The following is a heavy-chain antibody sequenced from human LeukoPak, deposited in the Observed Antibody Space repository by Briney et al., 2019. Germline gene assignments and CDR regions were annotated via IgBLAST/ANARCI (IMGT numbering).Heavy chain of an antibody. J-gene: IGHJ6*02. V-gene: IGHV1-46*01. CDR2: INPSGGST. CDR1: GYTFTGYY. Sequence: ASVKVSCKASGYTFTGYYMHWVRQAPGQGLEWMGIINPSGGSTSYAQKFQGRVTMTRDTSTSTVYMELSSLRSEDTAVYYCARDHPYYDFWSYGMDVWGQGTTVTVSS. CDR3: ARDHPYYDFWSYGMDV. D-gene: IGHD3-3*01.